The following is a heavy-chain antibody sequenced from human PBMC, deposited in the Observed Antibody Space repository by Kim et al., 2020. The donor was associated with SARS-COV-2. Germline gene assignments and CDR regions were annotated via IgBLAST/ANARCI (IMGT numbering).Heavy chain of an antibody. D-gene: IGHD2-2*01. CDR3: ARDGEYCSSTSCYTGGVNWFDP. V-gene: IGHV1-2*02. J-gene: IGHJ5*02. CDR2: INPNSGGT. CDR1: GYTFTGYY. Sequence: ASVKVSCKASGYTFTGYYMHWVRQAPGQGLEWMGWINPNSGGTNYAQKFQGRVTMTRDTSISTAYMELSRLRSDDTAVYYCARDGEYCSSTSCYTGGVNWFDPWGQGTLVTVSS.